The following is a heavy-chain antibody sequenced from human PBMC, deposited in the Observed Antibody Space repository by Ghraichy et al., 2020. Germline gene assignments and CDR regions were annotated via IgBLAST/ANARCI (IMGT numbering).Heavy chain of an antibody. V-gene: IGHV4-31*03. CDR3: ARFDDFGTWFDP. CDR1: GGSINSGGQY. D-gene: IGHD4-17*01. CDR2: IYYGGAA. J-gene: IGHJ5*02. Sequence: SQTFSLTCNVSGGSINSGGQYWSWLRQRPGEGLEWIAYIYYGGAAFYNPSLKSRVSISIETSQNHFSLRLTSVTAADTAVYFCARFDDFGTWFDPWGQGILVTVSS.